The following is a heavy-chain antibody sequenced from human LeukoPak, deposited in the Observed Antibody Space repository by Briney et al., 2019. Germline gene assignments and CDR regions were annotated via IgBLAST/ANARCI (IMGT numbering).Heavy chain of an antibody. CDR1: GFTFSSYS. V-gene: IGHV3-21*01. D-gene: IGHD5-18*01. J-gene: IGHJ4*02. CDR3: ARDTAMVTPVDY. CDR2: ISSSSSYI. Sequence: GGSLRLSRAASGFTFSSYSMNWVRQAPGKGLEWVSSISSSSSYIYYADSVKGRFTISRDNAKNSLYLQMNSLRAEDTAVYYCARDTAMVTPVDYWGQGTLVTVSS.